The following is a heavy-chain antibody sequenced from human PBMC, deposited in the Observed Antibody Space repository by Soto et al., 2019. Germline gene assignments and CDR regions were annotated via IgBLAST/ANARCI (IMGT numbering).Heavy chain of an antibody. CDR1: SGSISSSNW. CDR3: ARLGCSSNSGYAGGHAFDI. V-gene: IGHV4-4*02. CDR2: IYHSGST. J-gene: IGHJ3*02. D-gene: IGHD2-2*01. Sequence: QVQLQESGPGLVKPSGTLSLTFAVSSGSISSSNWWSWVRQPPGKGLEWIGEIYHSGSTNYNPSLKSRVTISVDKSKNQFSLKLSSVTAADTAVYYCARLGCSSNSGYAGGHAFDIWGQGTTVTGSS.